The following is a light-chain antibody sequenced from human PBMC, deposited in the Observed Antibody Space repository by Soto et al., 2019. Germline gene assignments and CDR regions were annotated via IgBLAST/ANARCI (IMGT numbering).Light chain of an antibody. J-gene: IGKJ5*01. CDR2: DAS. Sequence: DIQKTQSPSTLSASVGDRVTITCRASQSISSWLAWYQQKPGKAPKLLIYDASSLESGVPSRFSGSGSGTEFTITISSLQSEDFEVYYGQQYNNWPRTFGQGTRLEIK. CDR1: QSISSW. CDR3: QQYNNWPRT. V-gene: IGKV1-5*01.